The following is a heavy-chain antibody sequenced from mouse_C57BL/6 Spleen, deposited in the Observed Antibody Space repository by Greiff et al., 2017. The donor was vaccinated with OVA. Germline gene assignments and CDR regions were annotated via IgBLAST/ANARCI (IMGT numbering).Heavy chain of an antibody. D-gene: IGHD1-1*01. Sequence: QVQLQQPGAELVKPGASVKLSCKASGYTFTSYWMHWVKQRPGQGLEWIGMIHPNSGSTNYNEKFKSKATLTVDKTSSTAYMQLSSLTSEDSAVYYCARSYYYGSSYEEYWYFDVWGTGTTVTVSS. CDR3: ARSYYYGSSYEEYWYFDV. CDR1: GYTFTSYW. V-gene: IGHV1-64*01. CDR2: IHPNSGST. J-gene: IGHJ1*03.